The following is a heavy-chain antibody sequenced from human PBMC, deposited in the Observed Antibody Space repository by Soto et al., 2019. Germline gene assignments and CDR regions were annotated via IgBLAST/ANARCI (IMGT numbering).Heavy chain of an antibody. CDR1: GFTFSSYG. CDR2: ISYDGSNK. Sequence: QVQLVESGGGVVQPGRSLRLSCAASGFTFSSYGMHWVRQAPGKGLEWVAVISYDGSNKYYADSVKGRFTISRDNSKNTLYLQMNSLRAEDTAVYYCAKVESPDPLQRWSHNYYYYYGMDVWGQGTTVTVSS. D-gene: IGHD5-18*01. CDR3: AKVESPDPLQRWSHNYYYYYGMDV. V-gene: IGHV3-30*18. J-gene: IGHJ6*02.